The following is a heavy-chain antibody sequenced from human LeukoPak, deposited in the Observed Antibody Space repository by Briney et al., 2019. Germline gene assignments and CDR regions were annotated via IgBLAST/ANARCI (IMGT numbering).Heavy chain of an antibody. CDR2: IAPRDSDT. CDR3: ARGDGSGGSCHFDY. J-gene: IGHJ4*02. Sequence: GGSLETSRQGPGYRFTSYWIGWVRPMPGKGPELMGIIAPRDSDTRYNPAFQGQVTISADKSISTAYLQWSSLKASDTAIYYCARGDGSGGSCHFDYWGQGSLVTVAS. D-gene: IGHD2-15*01. CDR1: GYRFTSYW. V-gene: IGHV5-51*01.